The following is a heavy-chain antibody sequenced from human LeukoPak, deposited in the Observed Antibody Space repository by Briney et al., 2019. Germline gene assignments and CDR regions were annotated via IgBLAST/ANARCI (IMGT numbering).Heavy chain of an antibody. Sequence: GGSLRLSCAASGFTFSSYSMNWVRQAPGKGLEWVSSISSSSSYIYYADSVKGRFTISRDSAKNSLYLQMNSLRAEDTAVYYCARSGGPGGWRWLQEYDAFDIWGQGTMVTVSS. J-gene: IGHJ3*02. V-gene: IGHV3-21*01. CDR1: GFTFSSYS. D-gene: IGHD5-24*01. CDR2: ISSSSSYI. CDR3: ARSGGPGGWRWLQEYDAFDI.